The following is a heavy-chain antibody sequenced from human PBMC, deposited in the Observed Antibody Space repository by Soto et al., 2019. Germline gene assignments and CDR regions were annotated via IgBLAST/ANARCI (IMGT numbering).Heavy chain of an antibody. CDR2: ISAYNGNT. CDR3: ARVSYYDILTGYYLPYYYYGMDV. D-gene: IGHD3-9*01. CDR1: GGTFSSYT. J-gene: IGHJ6*02. V-gene: IGHV1-18*01. Sequence: ASVKVSCKASGGTFSSYTISWVRQAPGQGLEWMGWISAYNGNTNYAQKLQGRVTMTTDTSTSTAYMELRSLRSDDTAVYYCARVSYYDILTGYYLPYYYYGMDVWGQGTTVTVSS.